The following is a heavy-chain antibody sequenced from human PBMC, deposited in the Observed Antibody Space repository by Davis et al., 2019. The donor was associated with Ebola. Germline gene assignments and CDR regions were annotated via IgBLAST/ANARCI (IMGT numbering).Heavy chain of an antibody. CDR3: SRDSRKYSFDY. CDR2: SRDRAKGYTT. Sequence: PGGSLRLSCAVSGFTLSDQYMDWVRQAPGKGLEWIGRSRDRAKGYTTEYAASVKGRFTISRDDSQNSLYLQMNSLKTEDTAVYYCSRDSRKYSFDYWGQGILVTVSS. J-gene: IGHJ4*02. D-gene: IGHD5-18*01. V-gene: IGHV3-72*01. CDR1: GFTLSDQY.